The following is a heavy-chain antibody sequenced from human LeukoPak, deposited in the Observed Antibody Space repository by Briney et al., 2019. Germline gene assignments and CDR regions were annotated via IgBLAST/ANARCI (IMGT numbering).Heavy chain of an antibody. V-gene: IGHV3-66*01. J-gene: IGHJ3*02. Sequence: PGGSLRLSCAASEFSVGSNYMTWVRQAPGKGLEWVSLIYSGGSTYYADSVKGRFTISRDNAKNSLYLQMNSLRAEDTAVYYCARDHHRRHYDSQARDTFDIWGQGTMVTVSS. CDR3: ARDHHRRHYDSQARDTFDI. CDR2: IYSGGST. CDR1: EFSVGSNY. D-gene: IGHD3-22*01.